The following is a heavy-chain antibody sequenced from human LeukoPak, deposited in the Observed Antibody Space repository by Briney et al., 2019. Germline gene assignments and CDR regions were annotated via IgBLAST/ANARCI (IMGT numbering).Heavy chain of an antibody. D-gene: IGHD6-19*01. CDR1: GYSTSGGYY. V-gene: IGHV4-38-2*02. CDR2: IFQSVST. Sequence: PSETLSLTCTVSGYSTSGGYYGGWIRQPPGKGLEWIGTIFQSVSTYYNPSLKSRVTTSVDTSKNQFSLKLSSVTAADTAVYYCARNNSNGFDFWSQGTLVTVSS. J-gene: IGHJ4*02. CDR3: ARNNSNGFDF.